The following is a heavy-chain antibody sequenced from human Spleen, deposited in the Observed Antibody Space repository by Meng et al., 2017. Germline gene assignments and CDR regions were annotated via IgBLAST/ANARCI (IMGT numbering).Heavy chain of an antibody. CDR1: GFTVSHNY. Sequence: GGSLRLSCAASGFTVSHNYMSWVRQAPGRGLEWVSSISGGSDSTGSDTTSYYANSLKGRFAISRDNSKNTVYLQMNSLRVEDTAVYYCARDRRGRMEPRDYWGQGTLVTVSS. D-gene: IGHD1-14*01. V-gene: IGHV3-11*01. CDR2: ISGGSDSTGSDTTS. J-gene: IGHJ4*02. CDR3: ARDRRGRMEPRDY.